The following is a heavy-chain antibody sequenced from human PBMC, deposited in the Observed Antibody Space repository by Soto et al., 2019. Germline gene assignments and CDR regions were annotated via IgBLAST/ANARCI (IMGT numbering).Heavy chain of an antibody. D-gene: IGHD6-19*01. CDR3: ARDLDRTDGIAVAGTKGPRP. Sequence: QVQLVQSGAEVKKPGSSVKVSCKASGGTFSSYTISWVRQAPGQGLEWMGRIIPILGIANYAQKFQGRVTITADKSTSTAYMELSSLRSEDTAVYYCARDLDRTDGIAVAGTKGPRPWGQGTLVTVSS. CDR2: IIPILGIA. V-gene: IGHV1-69*08. J-gene: IGHJ5*02. CDR1: GGTFSSYT.